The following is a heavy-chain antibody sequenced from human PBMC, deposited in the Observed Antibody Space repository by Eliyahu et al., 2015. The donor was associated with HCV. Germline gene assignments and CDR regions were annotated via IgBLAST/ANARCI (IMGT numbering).Heavy chain of an antibody. D-gene: IGHD5-18*01. CDR2: ISAGGGST. V-gene: IGHV3-23*01. J-gene: IGHJ4*02. Sequence: EVQLLESGGGLVQPGGSLRLSCAASGFXFXXYAMTWVRQAPGKGLEWVSTISAGGGSTYYADSVKGRFTISRDNSKNTLYLQMHSLRAEDTAVYYCANEGSYGTFYYFDYWGQGTLVTVSS. CDR3: ANEGSYGTFYYFDY. CDR1: GFXFXXYA.